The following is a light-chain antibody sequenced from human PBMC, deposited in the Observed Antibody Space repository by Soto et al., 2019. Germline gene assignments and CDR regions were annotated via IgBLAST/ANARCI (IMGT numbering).Light chain of an antibody. J-gene: IGLJ1*01. CDR1: SSNIGAGYD. Sequence: QSVLTQPPSVSGAPGQRVTISCTESSSNIGAGYDVHWYQQLPGTAPKLLIYGNNNRPSGVPDRFSGSKSDTSASLAITGLQAEDEADYYCQSYDSSLSGFYVFGTGTKVTVL. V-gene: IGLV1-40*01. CDR3: QSYDSSLSGFYV. CDR2: GNN.